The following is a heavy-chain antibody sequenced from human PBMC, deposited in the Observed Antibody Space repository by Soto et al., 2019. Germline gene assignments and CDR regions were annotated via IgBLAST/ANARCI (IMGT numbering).Heavy chain of an antibody. J-gene: IGHJ4*02. D-gene: IGHD1-1*01. CDR1: GFTFDDNG. V-gene: IGHV3-20*04. CDR3: AKETLERPSGFDY. CDR2: INWNGGST. Sequence: SGGSLRLSCAASGFTFDDNGMSWVRQAPGKGLEWVSGINWNGGSTGYADSVKGRFTISRDNSKNTLYLQMNSLRAEDTAIYYCAKETLERPSGFDYWGQGTLVTVSS.